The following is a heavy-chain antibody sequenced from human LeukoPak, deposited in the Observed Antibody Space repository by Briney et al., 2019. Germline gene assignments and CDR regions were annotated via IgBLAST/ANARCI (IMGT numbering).Heavy chain of an antibody. CDR2: ISSSGSTI. CDR1: GFTFSDYY. CDR3: ARDTHIYAAIGNWFDP. V-gene: IGHV3-11*01. J-gene: IGHJ5*02. D-gene: IGHD5/OR15-5a*01. Sequence: PGGSLRLSCAVSGFTFSDYYMSWIRQAPGKGLEWVSYISSSGSTIYYADSVKGRFTISRDNAKNSLCLQMNSLRAEDTAVYYCARDTHIYAAIGNWFDPWGQGTLVTVSS.